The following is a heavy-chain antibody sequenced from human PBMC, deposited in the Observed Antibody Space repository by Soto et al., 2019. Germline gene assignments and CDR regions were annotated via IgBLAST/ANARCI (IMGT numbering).Heavy chain of an antibody. CDR2: INPDGSTT. CDR1: GFAFSKYW. J-gene: IGHJ5*01. Sequence: EVQLVESGGGLVRPGGSLRLSCEASGFAFSKYWMHWVRQAPGKGLVWVSRINPDGSTTSYADSVKGRFTISRDNAKDTLYLQMNSLRAEDTAVYYCARVVVGGYWFESWGQGTLVTVSS. V-gene: IGHV3-74*01. CDR3: ARVVVGGYWFES. D-gene: IGHD2-21*01.